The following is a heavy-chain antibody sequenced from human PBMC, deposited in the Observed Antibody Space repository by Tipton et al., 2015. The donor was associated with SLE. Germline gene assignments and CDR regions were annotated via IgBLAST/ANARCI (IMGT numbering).Heavy chain of an antibody. V-gene: IGHV3-7*03. CDR1: GFTFTNYW. J-gene: IGHJ3*02. Sequence: SLRLSCAASGFTFTNYWMGWVRQAPGKGLEWVANIKEDGSEKYYVDSVKGRFTISRDNAKNSLYLQMNSLRPEDTAMYYCAKDIYGSGPRNAFDIWGQGTMVTVSS. D-gene: IGHD3-10*01. CDR3: AKDIYGSGPRNAFDI. CDR2: IKEDGSEK.